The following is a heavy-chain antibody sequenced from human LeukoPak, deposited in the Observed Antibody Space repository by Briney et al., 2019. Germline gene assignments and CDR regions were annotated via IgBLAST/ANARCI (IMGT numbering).Heavy chain of an antibody. D-gene: IGHD3-3*01. Sequence: GGSLRLSCGVSGINFNGAWMSWVRQAPGKGLEWVSAISGSGGSTYYADSVKGRFTSSRDNSKNTLYLQMDSLRAEDTAVYYCAKEARFLEWLFGYWGQGTLVTVSS. V-gene: IGHV3-23*01. CDR3: AKEARFLEWLFGY. CDR1: GINFNGAW. CDR2: ISGSGGST. J-gene: IGHJ4*02.